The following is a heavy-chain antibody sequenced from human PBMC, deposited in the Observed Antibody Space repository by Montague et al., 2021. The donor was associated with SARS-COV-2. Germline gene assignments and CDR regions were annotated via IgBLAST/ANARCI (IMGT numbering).Heavy chain of an antibody. CDR3: ARSYYDILTAYYTPFDY. D-gene: IGHD3-9*01. Sequence: PALVKPTQTLTLTCTFSGSSLSTSGMRASWIRQPPGKALEWLACIDWDDDKFYSTSLKTRLTISKDTSKNQVVLTMTNMDPVDTATYYCARSYYDILTAYYTPFDYWGQGTLVTVSS. V-gene: IGHV2-70*04. J-gene: IGHJ4*02. CDR2: IDWDDDK. CDR1: GSSLSTSGMR.